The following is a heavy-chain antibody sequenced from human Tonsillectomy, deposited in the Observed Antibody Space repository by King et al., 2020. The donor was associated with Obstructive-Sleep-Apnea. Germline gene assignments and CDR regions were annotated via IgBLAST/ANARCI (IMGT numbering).Heavy chain of an antibody. CDR3: ARHFLVGATMTHFDY. V-gene: IGHV5-51*01. Sequence: VQLVQSGAEVKKPGESLKISCKGSGYSFTSYWIAWVRQMPGKGLDWMGIIYPGDSDTRYSPSFQGQVTISADKSISTAYLQWSSLKASDTAMYYCARHFLVGATMTHFDYWGQGTLVTVSS. CDR1: GYSFTSYW. J-gene: IGHJ4*02. CDR2: IYPGDSDT. D-gene: IGHD1-26*01.